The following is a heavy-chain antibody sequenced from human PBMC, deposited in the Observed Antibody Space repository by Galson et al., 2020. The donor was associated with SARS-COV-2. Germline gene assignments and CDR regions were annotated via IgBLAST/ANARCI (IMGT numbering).Heavy chain of an antibody. CDR2: IDHSGST. CDR1: SGSFSGYF. J-gene: IGHJ4*02. D-gene: IGHD7-27*01. CDR3: ARGSGDRD. V-gene: IGHV4-34*01. Sequence: ETSETLSLTCAVYSGSFSGYFWTWIRQPPGKGLEWIGEIDHSGSTNYNPSLKSRVIMSVDTSKNQFSLKLISVTAADTAIYYCARGSGDRDWGQGTLVTVSS.